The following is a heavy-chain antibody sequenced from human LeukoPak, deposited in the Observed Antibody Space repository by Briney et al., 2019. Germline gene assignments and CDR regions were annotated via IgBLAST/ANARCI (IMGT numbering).Heavy chain of an antibody. J-gene: IGHJ4*02. CDR1: GFTFDDYG. Sequence: GGSLRLSCAAYGFTFDDYGMSWVRQAPGKGLEWVSDINWNGGNTGYTDSVKGRFAISRDNAKNSLYLQMNSLRAEDTALYYCARARLNYYDTSGKSYYFDYWGQGTLVTVSS. D-gene: IGHD3-22*01. V-gene: IGHV3-20*04. CDR2: INWNGGNT. CDR3: ARARLNYYDTSGKSYYFDY.